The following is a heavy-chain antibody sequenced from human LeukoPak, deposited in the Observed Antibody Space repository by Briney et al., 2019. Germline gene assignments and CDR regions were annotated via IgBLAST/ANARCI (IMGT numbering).Heavy chain of an antibody. CDR2: IKTKTAGGTT. CDR1: GFTFINAW. V-gene: IGHV3-15*01. Sequence: SGGSLRLSCAASGFTFINAWMSWVRQAPGKGLEWVGRIKTKTAGGTTDYAAPVKGRFTISRDDSKNTLYLQMNSLKTEDTAVYYCTTDRVYSGYEFWGQGTLVTVSS. J-gene: IGHJ4*02. CDR3: TTDRVYSGYEF. D-gene: IGHD5-12*01.